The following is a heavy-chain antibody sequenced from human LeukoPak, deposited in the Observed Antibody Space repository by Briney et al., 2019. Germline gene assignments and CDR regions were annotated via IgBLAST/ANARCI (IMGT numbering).Heavy chain of an antibody. CDR3: AKVVQYTASTGTGLDY. Sequence: GGSLRLSCAASGFTFSYYSMNWVRQAPGKGLDWVAVIWYDGSYKYYADSVKGRFTISRDNSKNTLYLQMNSLRAEDTAIYYCAKVVQYTASTGTGLDYWGQGTLVTVSS. CDR1: GFTFSYYS. CDR2: IWYDGSYK. V-gene: IGHV3-33*06. D-gene: IGHD6-13*01. J-gene: IGHJ4*02.